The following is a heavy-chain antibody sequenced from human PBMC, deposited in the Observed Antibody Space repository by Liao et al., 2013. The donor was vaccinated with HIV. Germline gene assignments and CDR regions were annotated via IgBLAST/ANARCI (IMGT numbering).Heavy chain of an antibody. V-gene: IGHV4-61*02. J-gene: IGHJ4*02. D-gene: IGHD5-24*01. CDR1: GDSIGTDTYY. CDR2: MYSSGST. CDR3: ARVPRGQLVNAYFNS. Sequence: QVQLQESGPGLANASQTLSLICTVYGDSIGTDTYYWNWIRQPAGKGLEWIGRMYSSGSTNYSPSLKSRVTLSVDTSKNQFSLRLRSVTAADTALYFCARVPRGQLVNAYFNSWGQGVHVTVYS.